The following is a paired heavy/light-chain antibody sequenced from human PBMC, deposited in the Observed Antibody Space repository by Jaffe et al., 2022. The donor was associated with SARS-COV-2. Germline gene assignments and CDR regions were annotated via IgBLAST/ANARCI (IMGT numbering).Light chain of an antibody. J-gene: IGKJ4*01. CDR3: MQALQTPLT. CDR2: LGS. V-gene: IGKV2-28*01. CDR1: QSLLHSNGYHY. Sequence: DIVMTQSPLSLPVTPGEPASISCRSSQSLLHSNGYHYLDWYLQKPGQPPQLLIYLGSKRASGVPDRFSGSRSGTDFTLKISRVEAEDVGVYYCMQALQTPLTFGGGTKVEIK.
Heavy chain of an antibody. V-gene: IGHV3-33*01. CDR1: GFSFSRYG. J-gene: IGHJ4*02. CDR3: ARDLMATSEKGY. Sequence: QVQLVESGGGVVQPGRSLRLSCATSGFSFSRYGMSWVRRAPGKGLEWVALIWYDGSQKYYADSVKGRFTISRDDSKNTLYLQMNSLRAEDTAVYYCARDLMATSEKGYWGQGTLVTVSS. CDR2: IWYDGSQK. D-gene: IGHD5-12*01.